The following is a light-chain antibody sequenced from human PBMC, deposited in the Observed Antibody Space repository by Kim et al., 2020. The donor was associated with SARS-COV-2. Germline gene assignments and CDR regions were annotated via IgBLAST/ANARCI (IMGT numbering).Light chain of an antibody. J-gene: IGKJ1*01. V-gene: IGKV1-17*03. CDR2: GVS. Sequence: DIQMTQSPSAMSASIGDRVTITCRASQGVSPDLAWFQQKPGKVPKCLIYGVSNLRSGVPSRFSGSGSGKEFTLTISSLQPEDFATYYCLQHKNHHWTFGQGTKVEI. CDR3: LQHKNHHWT. CDR1: QGVSPD.